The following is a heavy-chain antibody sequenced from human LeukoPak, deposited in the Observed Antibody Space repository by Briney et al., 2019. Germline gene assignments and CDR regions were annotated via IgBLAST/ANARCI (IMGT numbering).Heavy chain of an antibody. D-gene: IGHD5-12*01. CDR2: INTSGGT. CDR3: ARDGPRTSGGYGLSRNY. V-gene: IGHV3-66*01. CDR1: GFTVSTNH. Sequence: PGGSLRLSCAASGFTVSTNHMSWVRQAPAKGLEWVSIINTSGGTAYADSVKGGFTISRDNSKNTLDLQMDNLRVEDTAVYYCARDGPRTSGGYGLSRNYWGQGTLVTVSS. J-gene: IGHJ4*02.